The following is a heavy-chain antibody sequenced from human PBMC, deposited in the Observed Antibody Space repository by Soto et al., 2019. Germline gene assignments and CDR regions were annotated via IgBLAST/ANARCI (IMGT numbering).Heavy chain of an antibody. CDR1: GFTFSSYG. CDR2: ISYDGSNK. V-gene: IGHV3-30*18. Sequence: GGSLRLSCAASGFTFSSYGMHWVRQAPGKGLEWVAVISYDGSNKYYADSVKGRFTISRDNSKNTLYLQMNSLRAEDTAVYYCAKSGYQLLYGDFDYWGQGTLVTVSS. D-gene: IGHD2-2*02. J-gene: IGHJ4*02. CDR3: AKSGYQLLYGDFDY.